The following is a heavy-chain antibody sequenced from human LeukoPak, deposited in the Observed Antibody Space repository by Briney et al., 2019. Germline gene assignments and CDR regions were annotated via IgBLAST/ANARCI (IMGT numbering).Heavy chain of an antibody. J-gene: IGHJ3*02. CDR1: GASIRSYF. D-gene: IGHD5-12*01. CDR2: VYDNDIS. CDR3: ARGLVLATDDAFDI. V-gene: IGHV4-59*01. Sequence: SETLSLTCSVSGASIRSYFWSWIRQSPGKGLEWIGYVYDNDISNFNPSLESRVTILVDRSKSQFSLRLRSVTAADTAVYYCARGLVLATDDAFDIWGPGTMVTVSS.